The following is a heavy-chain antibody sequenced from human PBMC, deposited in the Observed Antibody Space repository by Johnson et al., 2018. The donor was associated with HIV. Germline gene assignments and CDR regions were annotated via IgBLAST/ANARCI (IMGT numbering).Heavy chain of an antibody. D-gene: IGHD5-18*01. J-gene: IGHJ3*01. CDR3: TRESTPWGADYVGYGLDV. CDR1: GFTFDDYA. V-gene: IGHV3-9*01. Sequence: VQLVESGGGVVQPGRSLRLSCAASGFTFDDYAMHWVRQAPGKGLEWVSGISWNSGSGTTKYYADSVKGRFTISRDNTKKSLYLEMNSLRVDDTAIYYCTRESTPWGADYVGYGLDVWGQGTMVAVSS. CDR2: ISWNSGSGTTK.